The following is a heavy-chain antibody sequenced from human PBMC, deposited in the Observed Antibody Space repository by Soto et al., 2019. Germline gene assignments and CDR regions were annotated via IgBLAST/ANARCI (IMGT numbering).Heavy chain of an antibody. CDR2: RYFGGSF. Sequence: QMQLQASGPGLVKPSETLSLTCNVSGASVSHGYWCWIRQPPRKGLEWVGIRYFGGSFNYHPSTTNRATISVETSKNQFSMKLTSVPASGTAVYYCATSYYDSTGFAVDPWGQGTLVTVSS. D-gene: IGHD3-22*01. CDR1: GASVSHGY. CDR3: ATSYYDSTGFAVDP. J-gene: IGHJ5*02. V-gene: IGHV4-59*02.